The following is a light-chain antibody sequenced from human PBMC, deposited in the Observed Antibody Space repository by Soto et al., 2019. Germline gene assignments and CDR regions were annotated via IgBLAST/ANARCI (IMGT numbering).Light chain of an antibody. CDR1: QSISSY. V-gene: IGKV1-39*01. CDR2: ATS. Sequence: DIQMTQSPSSLSASVGDRVTITCRASQSISSYLNWFQQKPGKAPKVLIYATSGLQSGVPSRFSGSGSGTDFTLTISSPQPEDFATYYCQQSHTNPLTFGGGTKV. CDR3: QQSHTNPLT. J-gene: IGKJ4*01.